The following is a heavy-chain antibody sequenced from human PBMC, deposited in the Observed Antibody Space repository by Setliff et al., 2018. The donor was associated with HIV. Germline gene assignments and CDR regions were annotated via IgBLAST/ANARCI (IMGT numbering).Heavy chain of an antibody. V-gene: IGHV4-61*02. Sequence: SETLSLTCTVSGDSISSGSYYWSWIRQPAGKGLEWIGRIYTSGSTNYNPSLKSRVTISVDTSKNQFSLKLSSVTAADAAVYYCARGSYSSSWYGSHFDYWGQGILVTAPQ. D-gene: IGHD6-13*01. CDR3: ARGSYSSSWYGSHFDY. J-gene: IGHJ4*02. CDR2: IYTSGST. CDR1: GDSISSGSYY.